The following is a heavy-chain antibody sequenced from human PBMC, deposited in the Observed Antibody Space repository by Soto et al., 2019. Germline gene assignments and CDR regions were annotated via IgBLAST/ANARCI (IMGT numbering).Heavy chain of an antibody. J-gene: IGHJ4*02. CDR2: IIPILGIP. V-gene: IGHV1-69*02. CDR1: GSTFSSYT. Sequence: QVQLVQSGAEVKKPGSSMKVSCKASGSTFSSYTISGVRQAPGQGLERMGRIIPILGIPNYAQKFQGRVTITADTSTSTAYMELSSLRSEDTAVYYCASQAYCSGGSCYPDFCGEGTLVTVCS. CDR3: ASQAYCSGGSCYPDF. D-gene: IGHD2-15*01.